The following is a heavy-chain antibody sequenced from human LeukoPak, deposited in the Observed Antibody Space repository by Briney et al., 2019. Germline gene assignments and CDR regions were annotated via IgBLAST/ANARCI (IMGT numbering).Heavy chain of an antibody. CDR1: GGTFSSYA. CDR3: ARGYYDILTGYYNGRYWFDP. V-gene: IGHV1-69*06. CDR2: IIPIFGTA. D-gene: IGHD3-9*01. J-gene: IGHJ5*02. Sequence: GASVKVSCKASGGTFSSYAISWVRQAPGQGLEWMGGIIPIFGTANCAQKFQGRVTITADKSTSTAYMELSSLRSEDTAVYYCARGYYDILTGYYNGRYWFDPWGQGTLVTVSS.